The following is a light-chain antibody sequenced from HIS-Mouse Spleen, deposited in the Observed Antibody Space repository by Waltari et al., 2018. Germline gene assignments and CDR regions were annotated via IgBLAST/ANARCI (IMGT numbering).Light chain of an antibody. CDR3: YSTDSSGNHRV. CDR1: AFPQKY. J-gene: IGLJ2*01. Sequence: SYALTQPPSVSVSPGQTARITCPGDAFPQKYSYCYQQYSGQPPVLVIYEDSKRPSGIPERFSGSSSGTMATLTISGAQVEDEADYYCYSTDSSGNHRVFGGGTKLTVL. V-gene: IGLV3-10*01. CDR2: EDS.